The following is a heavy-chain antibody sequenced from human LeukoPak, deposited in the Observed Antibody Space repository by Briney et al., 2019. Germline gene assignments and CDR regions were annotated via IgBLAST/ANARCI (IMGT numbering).Heavy chain of an antibody. D-gene: IGHD5-18*01. J-gene: IGHJ6*03. CDR2: VNDRGTGT. CDR1: GYTFSKYA. CDR3: AKGLKTAVGPYMGYHYYMDV. Sequence: GGSLRLSCAASGYTFSKYAMSWVRQAPGKGLEWVSTVNDRGTGTYYADSVKGRFTISRDNSKSTLSLQMISLRAEDTALYYCAKGLKTAVGPYMGYHYYMDVWGKGTTVTVSS. V-gene: IGHV3-23*01.